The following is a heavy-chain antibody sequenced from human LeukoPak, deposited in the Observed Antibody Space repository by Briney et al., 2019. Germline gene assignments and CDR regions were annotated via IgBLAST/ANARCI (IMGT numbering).Heavy chain of an antibody. D-gene: IGHD1-1*01. CDR1: DDSITMYY. V-gene: IGHV4-59*01. Sequence: SETLSLTCAVSDDSITMYYWTWIRQPPGKGLEWIGYVDHTGSTNFNPSLNGRVSISRDTSKSLFSLRLRSVTAADTAVYFCARGRVSSSTWYSTYYYYFYMDVWGKGTTVTVSS. CDR3: ARGRVSSSTWYSTYYYYFYMDV. CDR2: VDHTGST. J-gene: IGHJ6*03.